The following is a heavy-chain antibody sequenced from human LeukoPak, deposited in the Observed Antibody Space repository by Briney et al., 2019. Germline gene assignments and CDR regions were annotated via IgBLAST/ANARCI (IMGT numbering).Heavy chain of an antibody. CDR1: GFTFDDYA. CDR3: AKGSVAGTPGYFDY. V-gene: IGHV3-9*01. D-gene: IGHD6-19*01. J-gene: IGHJ4*02. Sequence: AGGSLRLSCAASGFTFDDYAMHWVRQAPGKGLEWVSGISWNSGSIGYADSVKGRFTISRDNAKNSLYLQMNSLRAEDTALYYCAKGSVAGTPGYFDYWGQGTLVTVSS. CDR2: ISWNSGSI.